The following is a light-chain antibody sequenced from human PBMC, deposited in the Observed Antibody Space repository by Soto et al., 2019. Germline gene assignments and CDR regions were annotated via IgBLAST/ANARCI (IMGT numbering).Light chain of an antibody. CDR2: DAS. CDR1: QSISSW. Sequence: DIQMTQSPSTLSASVGDRVTITCRASQSISSWLAWYQQKPGKAPKLLIYDASSLESGVPSRFSGSGSGTEFTLTISSLQPDDFAPYYCQQADSFPTFGGGTKVDI. V-gene: IGKV1-5*01. CDR3: QQADSFPT. J-gene: IGKJ4*01.